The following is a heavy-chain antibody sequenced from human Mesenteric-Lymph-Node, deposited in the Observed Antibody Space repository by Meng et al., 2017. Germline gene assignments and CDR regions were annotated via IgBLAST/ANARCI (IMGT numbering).Heavy chain of an antibody. D-gene: IGHD2-15*01. CDR2: IYYSGST. CDR3: ARDLVVVAASPYNWFDP. Sequence: SETLSLTCTVSGGSISSGGYYWSWIRQHPGKGLEWIGYIYYSGSTYYNPSLKSRVTISVDTSKNQFSLKLSSVTAADTAVYYCARDLVVVAASPYNWFDPWGQGTLVTVSS. CDR1: GGSISSGGYY. V-gene: IGHV4-31*03. J-gene: IGHJ5*02.